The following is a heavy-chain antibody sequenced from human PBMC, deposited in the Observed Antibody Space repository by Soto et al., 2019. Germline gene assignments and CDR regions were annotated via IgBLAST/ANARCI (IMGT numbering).Heavy chain of an antibody. CDR2: IHPSGGGS. CDR3: ARGGHIAVVTASFDY. CDR1: GYTLNTYY. Sequence: GASVKVSCKPSGYTLNTYYLHWVRQAPGQGLEWMGIIHPSGGGSTYAQKFLGRVTMTRDTSTSTVFMELSSLRSADTAVYYFARGGHIAVVTASFDYWGRGPLVTVSS. D-gene: IGHD2-21*02. J-gene: IGHJ4*02. V-gene: IGHV1-46*02.